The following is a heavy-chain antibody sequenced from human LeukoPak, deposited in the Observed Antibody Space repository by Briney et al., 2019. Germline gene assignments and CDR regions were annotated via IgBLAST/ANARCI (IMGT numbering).Heavy chain of an antibody. CDR3: ARDPTTVVTTPYYFDF. J-gene: IGHJ4*02. CDR2: INDRGHT. V-gene: IGHV4-34*01. CDR1: GGSFSGYH. Sequence: PSETLSLTCAVHGGSFSGYHWNWIRQSPGKGLEWIGEINDRGHTNYSPSLESRVTISVDTSKKQFSLKLNSVTAADTAVYYCARDPTTVVTTPYYFDFWGQGTLVTVSS. D-gene: IGHD4-23*01.